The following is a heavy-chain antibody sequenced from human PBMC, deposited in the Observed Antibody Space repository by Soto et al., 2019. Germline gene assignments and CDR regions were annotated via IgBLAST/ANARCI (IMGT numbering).Heavy chain of an antibody. CDR2: IYWDDDK. V-gene: IGHV2-5*02. CDR3: AHRREDRGGLGNFDY. CDR1: GFSLSTSGVG. D-gene: IGHD2-15*01. J-gene: IGHJ4*02. Sequence: QITLRESGPTLVKPTQTLTLTCTFSGFSLSTSGVGVGWIRQPPGKALDWVALIYWDDDKRYSPSLRSRLTITKDTSKNQVVLTMTNMDPVYTATYYCAHRREDRGGLGNFDYWGQGTLVTVSS.